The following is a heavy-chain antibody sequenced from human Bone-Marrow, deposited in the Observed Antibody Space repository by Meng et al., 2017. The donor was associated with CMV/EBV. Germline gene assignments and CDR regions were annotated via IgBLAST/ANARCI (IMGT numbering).Heavy chain of an antibody. D-gene: IGHD2-21*01. CDR1: GFTVSNAW. CDR2: IKSKTDGGTT. CDR3: AKHLRRIAIGSDS. V-gene: IGHV3-15*07. J-gene: IGHJ4*02. Sequence: SGFTVSNAWMNWVRQAPGKGLEWVGRIKSKTDGGTTDYAAPVKGRFTISRDDSKNTLYLQMNSLKTEDTAVYYCAKHLRRIAIGSDSWGQGTLVTVSS.